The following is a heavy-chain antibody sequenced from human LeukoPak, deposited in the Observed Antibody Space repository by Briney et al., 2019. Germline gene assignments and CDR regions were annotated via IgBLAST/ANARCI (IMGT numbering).Heavy chain of an antibody. D-gene: IGHD6-13*01. V-gene: IGHV1-24*01. CDR2: FDPEDGET. Sequence: SVKVSCKVSGYTLTELSVHWVRQAPGKGLEWMGGFDPEDGETIYAQKFQGRVTMTEDTSTDTAYMELSSLRSEDTAVYYCATRYGVAAADFDYWGQGTLVTVSS. CDR1: GYTLTELS. J-gene: IGHJ4*02. CDR3: ATRYGVAAADFDY.